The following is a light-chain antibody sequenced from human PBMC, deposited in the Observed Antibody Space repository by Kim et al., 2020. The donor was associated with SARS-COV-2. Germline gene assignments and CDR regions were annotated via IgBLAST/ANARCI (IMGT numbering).Light chain of an antibody. CDR2: EVT. J-gene: IGLJ3*02. Sequence: GQSIPTACTGTSIDIGAYNYVSWCQQHPGKAPKVIIFEVTKRPSGVSNRFSGSKSANTASLTISGLQAEDEADYYCTSYAIGNIWVFGGGTQLTVL. V-gene: IGLV2-14*01. CDR1: SIDIGAYNY. CDR3: TSYAIGNIWV.